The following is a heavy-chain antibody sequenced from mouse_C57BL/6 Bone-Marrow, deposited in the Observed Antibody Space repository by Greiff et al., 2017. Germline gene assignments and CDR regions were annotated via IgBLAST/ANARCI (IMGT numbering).Heavy chain of an antibody. Sequence: EVQLQQSGAELVRPGASVKLSCTASGFNIKDDYMHWVKQRPEQGLEWIGWIDPENGDTEYASKFQGKTTITADTSSNTAYLQLSSLTSEDTAVYDCATDGYYGFAYWGQGTLVTVSA. CDR1: GFNIKDDY. CDR2: IDPENGDT. CDR3: ATDGYYGFAY. V-gene: IGHV14-4*01. D-gene: IGHD2-3*01. J-gene: IGHJ3*01.